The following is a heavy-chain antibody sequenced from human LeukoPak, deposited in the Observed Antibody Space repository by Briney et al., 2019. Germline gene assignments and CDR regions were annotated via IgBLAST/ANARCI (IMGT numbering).Heavy chain of an antibody. Sequence: GGSLRLSCAASGFTFSSYWMHWVRQAPGKGLEWVAVISYDGSNKYYADSVKGRFTISRDNSKNTLYLQMNSLRAEDTAVYYCAREYGDYAGYYYYYYGMDVWGQGTTVTVSS. J-gene: IGHJ6*02. CDR2: ISYDGSNK. CDR1: GFTFSSYW. V-gene: IGHV3-30-3*01. CDR3: AREYGDYAGYYYYYYGMDV. D-gene: IGHD4-17*01.